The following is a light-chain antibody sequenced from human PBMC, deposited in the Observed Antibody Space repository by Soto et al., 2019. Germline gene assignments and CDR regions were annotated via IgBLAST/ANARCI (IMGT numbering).Light chain of an antibody. CDR1: QSVSTW. Sequence: DIQMTQSPSTLSASVGDRVTITCRASQSVSTWLAWYQQKPGKAPRLLIYMASTLESGVPSRFSGTASGTEFTRTISSLQPDDFATYYCQQHNSYPATFGQGTKVEIK. CDR3: QQHNSYPAT. J-gene: IGKJ1*01. V-gene: IGKV1-5*03. CDR2: MAS.